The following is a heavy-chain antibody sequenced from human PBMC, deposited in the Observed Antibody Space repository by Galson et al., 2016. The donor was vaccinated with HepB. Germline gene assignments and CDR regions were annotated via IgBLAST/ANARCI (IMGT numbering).Heavy chain of an antibody. D-gene: IGHD2-15*01. J-gene: IGHJ5*02. Sequence: SLRLSCAASGFIFSSYWMHWVRRAPGKGLVWVSRINSDGSSTSYADSVEGRFTISRDNAKNALYLQMNSLRGEDTAVYYCARDSAAVGATDRFDPWGQGTLVTVSS. CDR3: ARDSAAVGATDRFDP. CDR1: GFIFSSYW. CDR2: INSDGSST. V-gene: IGHV3-74*01.